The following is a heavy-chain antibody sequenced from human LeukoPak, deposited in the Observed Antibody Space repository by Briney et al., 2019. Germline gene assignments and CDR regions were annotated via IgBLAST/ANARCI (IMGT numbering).Heavy chain of an antibody. D-gene: IGHD3-16*01. V-gene: IGHV1-2*02. J-gene: IGHJ6*02. CDR2: INPNSGGT. Sequence: ASVKVSCKASGYTFTGYYMHWVRQAPGQGLEWMGWINPNSGGTNYAQKFQGRVTMTRDTSISTAYMELSRLRSDDTAVYYCARVDVYKDGRFGDYYYYGMDVWGQGTTVTVSS. CDR1: GYTFTGYY. CDR3: ARVDVYKDGRFGDYYYYGMDV.